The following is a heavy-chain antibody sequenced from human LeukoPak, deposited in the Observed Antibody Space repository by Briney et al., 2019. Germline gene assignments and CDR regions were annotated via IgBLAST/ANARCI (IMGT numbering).Heavy chain of an antibody. CDR2: IWYDGSNK. J-gene: IGHJ6*02. D-gene: IGHD3-9*01. CDR3: ARAVLPRYFDWLLGYYYYGMDV. Sequence: GRSLRLSCAASGFTFSSYGMDWVRQAPGKGLEWVAVIWYDGSNKYYADSVKGRFTISRDNSKNTLYLQMNSLRAEDTAVYYCARAVLPRYFDWLLGYYYYGMDVWGQGTTVTVSS. CDR1: GFTFSSYG. V-gene: IGHV3-33*01.